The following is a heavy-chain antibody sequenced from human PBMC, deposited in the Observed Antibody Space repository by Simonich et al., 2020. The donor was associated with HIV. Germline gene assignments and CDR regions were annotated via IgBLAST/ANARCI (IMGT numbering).Heavy chain of an antibody. J-gene: IGHJ4*02. CDR1: GFTFSTYP. D-gene: IGHD2-8*01. Sequence: QVQRVESGGGVVQPGRSLRLSCAASGFTFSTYPKYWVRQAPVNWLGWVAVISYDGSNKYDAYSVKGRLPISRDSSKNTLYLQMNSLRAEDTAVYYCARGLYCTNGVCYGVDYWGQGTLVTVSS. CDR2: ISYDGSNK. CDR3: ARGLYCTNGVCYGVDY. V-gene: IGHV3-30*07.